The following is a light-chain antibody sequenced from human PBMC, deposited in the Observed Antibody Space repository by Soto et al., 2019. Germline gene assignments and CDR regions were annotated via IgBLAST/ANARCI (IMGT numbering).Light chain of an antibody. CDR3: QQYGSSPLYN. CDR1: QSVSSSY. Sequence: EIVLTQSPGTLSLSPGERATLSCRASQSVSSSYLAWYQQKPGQAPRLLIYCASSRATGNPDRFSGSGSGTDFTLTISRLEPEDFAVYYCQQYGSSPLYNFGQRTKLQIK. CDR2: CAS. V-gene: IGKV3-20*01. J-gene: IGKJ2*01.